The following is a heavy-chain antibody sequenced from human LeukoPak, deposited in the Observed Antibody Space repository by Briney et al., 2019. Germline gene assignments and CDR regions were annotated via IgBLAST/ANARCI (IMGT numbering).Heavy chain of an antibody. CDR1: GYTFNTYA. CDR3: ARSGADNWNYEFDY. Sequence: GASVKVSCKASGYTFNTYAMNWVRQAPGQGLEWMGWINTNTGRPTYAQGFRGRFDFSLDTSVSTAYLQISSLKTEDTAVYYCARSGADNWNYEFDYWGQGTLVTVSS. J-gene: IGHJ4*02. D-gene: IGHD1-7*01. CDR2: INTNTGRP. V-gene: IGHV7-4-1*02.